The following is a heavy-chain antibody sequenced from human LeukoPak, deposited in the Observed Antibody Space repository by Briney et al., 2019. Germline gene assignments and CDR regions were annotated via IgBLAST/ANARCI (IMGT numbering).Heavy chain of an antibody. CDR3: ARLYFDLRGWFDP. CDR1: GGSISSSSYY. V-gene: IGHV4-39*01. CDR2: IYYSGST. D-gene: IGHD3-3*01. J-gene: IGHJ5*02. Sequence: SETLSLTCTVSGGSISSSSYYWGWIRQPPGKGLEWIGSIYYSGSTYYNPSLKSRDTISVDTSKNQFSLKLSSVTAADTAVYYCARLYFDLRGWFDPWGQGTLVTVSS.